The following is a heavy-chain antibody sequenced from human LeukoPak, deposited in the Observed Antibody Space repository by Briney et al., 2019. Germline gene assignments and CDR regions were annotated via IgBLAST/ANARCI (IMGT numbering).Heavy chain of an antibody. J-gene: IGHJ4*02. CDR2: IIPIFGTA. V-gene: IGHV1-69*05. CDR1: GGTFSSYA. D-gene: IGHD3-22*01. CDR3: ARGDSSGAPIVY. Sequence: GASVKVSCKASGGTFSSYAISWVRQAPGQGLNWMGGIIPIFGTANYAQKFQGRVTITTDESTSTAYMELSSLRSEDTAVYYCARGDSSGAPIVYWGQGTLVTVSS.